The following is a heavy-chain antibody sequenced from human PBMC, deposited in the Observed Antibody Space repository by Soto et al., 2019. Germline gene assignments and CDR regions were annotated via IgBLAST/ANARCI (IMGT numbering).Heavy chain of an antibody. V-gene: IGHV3-48*01. D-gene: IGHD2-15*01. CDR1: GFTFSSYS. Sequence: GGSLRLSCAASGFTFSSYSMNWVRQAPGKGLEWVSYISSSSSTIYYGESVKGRFTISRDNAKNSLYLQMNSLRAEDTAVYYCARDNAYCSGGSCYFDYWGQGTLVTVSS. CDR3: ARDNAYCSGGSCYFDY. CDR2: ISSSSSTI. J-gene: IGHJ4*02.